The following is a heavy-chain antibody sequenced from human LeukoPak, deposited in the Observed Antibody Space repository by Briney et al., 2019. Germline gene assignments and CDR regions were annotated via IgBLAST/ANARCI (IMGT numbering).Heavy chain of an antibody. D-gene: IGHD1-7*01. CDR2: INPNGGST. Sequence: ASVKVSCKASGYTFTSCYMHWVRQAPGQGLEWMGIINPNGGSTSYAQKFQGRVTMTRDTSTSTVYMELSSLRSEDTAVYYCARDQSWNYTLLPSDIDYWGQGTLVTVSS. CDR3: ARDQSWNYTLLPSDIDY. CDR1: GYTFTSCY. V-gene: IGHV1-46*01. J-gene: IGHJ4*02.